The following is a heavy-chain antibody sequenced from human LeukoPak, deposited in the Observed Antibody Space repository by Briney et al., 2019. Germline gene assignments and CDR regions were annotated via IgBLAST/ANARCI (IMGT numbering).Heavy chain of an antibody. CDR1: GFTFENYW. V-gene: IGHV3-7*01. Sequence: GGSLRLSCAASGFTFENYWMSWVRQAPGKGPEWVANIKQDGSVEHYLDSVKGRFTISRDNAKNSLILQMDSLRAEDTAVYYCARWAGVTDYWGQGTLVTVSS. D-gene: IGHD5-18*01. CDR2: IKQDGSVE. CDR3: ARWAGVTDY. J-gene: IGHJ4*02.